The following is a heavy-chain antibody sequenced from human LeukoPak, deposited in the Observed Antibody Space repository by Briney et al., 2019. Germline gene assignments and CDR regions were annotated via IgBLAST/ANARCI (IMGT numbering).Heavy chain of an antibody. CDR2: IWYDGSNK. CDR1: GFTFSSYG. Sequence: PGGSLRLSCAASGFTFSSYGMHWVRQAPGKGLEWVAVIWYDGSNKYYAEAVKGRFTISRDNSKNTMYLQMNSLRAEDTAVYYCAKQGFGCWGQGTLVTVSS. J-gene: IGHJ4*02. V-gene: IGHV3-33*06. CDR3: AKQGFGC.